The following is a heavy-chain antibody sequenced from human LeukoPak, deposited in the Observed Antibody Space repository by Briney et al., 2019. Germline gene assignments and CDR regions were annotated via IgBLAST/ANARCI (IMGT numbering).Heavy chain of an antibody. Sequence: GGSLRLSCAASGFTFSSYAMHWVRQAPGKGLEGVAVISYDGSNKYYADSVKGRFTISRDNSKNTLYLQMNSLRAEDTAVYYCARDPYGVATRTFDYWGQGTLVTVSS. CDR1: GFTFSSYA. CDR2: ISYDGSNK. D-gene: IGHD5-12*01. J-gene: IGHJ4*02. V-gene: IGHV3-30-3*01. CDR3: ARDPYGVATRTFDY.